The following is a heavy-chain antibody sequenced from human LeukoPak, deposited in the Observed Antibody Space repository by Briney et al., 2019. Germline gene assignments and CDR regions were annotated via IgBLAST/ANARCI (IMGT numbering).Heavy chain of an antibody. CDR1: GFTFSSYG. J-gene: IGHJ5*02. Sequence: GGSLRLSCAASGFTFSSYGMNWVRQAPGKGLEWVSSISSSNSYIYYADSVKGRFTISRDNAKNSLYLQMNSLRAEDTAVYYCARTLGVDGFDPWGQGTLVTVSS. CDR2: ISSSNSYI. V-gene: IGHV3-21*01. CDR3: ARTLGVDGFDP.